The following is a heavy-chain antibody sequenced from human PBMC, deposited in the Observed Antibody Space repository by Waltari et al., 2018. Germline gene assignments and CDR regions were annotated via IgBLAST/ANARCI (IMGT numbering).Heavy chain of an antibody. D-gene: IGHD6-19*01. CDR1: GGSISSSSYY. V-gene: IGHV4-39*07. CDR3: ARDSSGWYFY. J-gene: IGHJ4*02. Sequence: QLQLQESGPGLVKPSETLSLTCTVFGGSISSSSYYWGWIRQPPGKGLEWIGSIYYSGSTYYNPSLKSRVTISVDTSKNQFSLKLSSVTAADTAVYYCARDSSGWYFYWGQGTLVTVSS. CDR2: IYYSGST.